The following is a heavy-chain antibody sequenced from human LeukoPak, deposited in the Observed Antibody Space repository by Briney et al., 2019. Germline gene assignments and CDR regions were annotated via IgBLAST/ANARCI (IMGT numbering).Heavy chain of an antibody. CDR2: IDPDGSGR. CDR3: GSFDLS. V-gene: IGHV3-7*01. Sequence: PGWSLRLSCAASGFTFTTSWMRWVRQAPGKRLEWVAEIDPDGSGRDYVDSVRGRFTISRDNTKNSVFLQLNSLRAEDTAVYYCGSFDLSWGQGTPVTVSS. J-gene: IGHJ5*02. D-gene: IGHD6-6*01. CDR1: GFTFTTSW.